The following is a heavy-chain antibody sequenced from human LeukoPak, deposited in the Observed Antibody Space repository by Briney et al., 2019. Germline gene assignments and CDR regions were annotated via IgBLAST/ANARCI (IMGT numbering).Heavy chain of an antibody. J-gene: IGHJ6*03. D-gene: IGHD3-16*01. CDR2: INDNGDGT. V-gene: IGHV3-23*01. Sequence: TGGSLRLSCAASGFTFSSYAMSWVRQAPGKGLKWVSTINDNGDGTYYADSVKGRITISRDNSYNTVSLQMNSLRDEDTGVYYCAKGLRAGVGPYMGYHYYMDVWGKGATVTVSS. CDR3: AKGLRAGVGPYMGYHYYMDV. CDR1: GFTFSSYA.